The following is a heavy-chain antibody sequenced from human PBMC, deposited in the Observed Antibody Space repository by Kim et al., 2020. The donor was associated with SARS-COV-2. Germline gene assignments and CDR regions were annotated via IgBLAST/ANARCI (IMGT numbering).Heavy chain of an antibody. CDR3: ARDFGRGAYDFWSGYLKNYYYYGMDV. V-gene: IGHV1-18*01. Sequence: ASVKVSCKASGYTFTSYGISWVRQAPGQGLEWMGWISAYNGNTNYAQKLQGRVTMTTDTSTSTAYMELRSLRSDDTAVYYCARDFGRGAYDFWSGYLKNYYYYGMDVWGQGTTVTVSS. CDR2: ISAYNGNT. CDR1: GYTFTSYG. J-gene: IGHJ6*02. D-gene: IGHD3-3*01.